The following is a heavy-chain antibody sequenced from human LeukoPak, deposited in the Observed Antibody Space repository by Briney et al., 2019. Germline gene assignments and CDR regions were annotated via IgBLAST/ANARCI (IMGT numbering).Heavy chain of an antibody. CDR1: GFTLSTYW. J-gene: IGHJ4*02. Sequence: GGSLRLSCAASGFTLSTYWMHWVRQAPGKGLVWVSHITSDGSRTNYADSVKGRFTISGDNAKNTLYLQMNSLRVEDTAVYYCATDAVGARPSYWGQGTLVTVSS. V-gene: IGHV3-74*01. CDR2: ITSDGSRT. D-gene: IGHD1-26*01. CDR3: ATDAVGARPSY.